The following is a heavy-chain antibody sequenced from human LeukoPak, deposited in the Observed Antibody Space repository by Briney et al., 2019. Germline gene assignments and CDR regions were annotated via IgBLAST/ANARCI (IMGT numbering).Heavy chain of an antibody. CDR1: GGSITSYY. J-gene: IGHJ5*02. Sequence: PSETLSLTCTVSGGSITSYYWSWIRQPPGKGLEWIGYIYFSGITNYNPSLKSRITISVDTSKNQFSLNLSSVTAADTAVYYCARHLGFCSSTSCSTSRLDPWGQGTLVTVSS. CDR2: IYFSGIT. CDR3: ARHLGFCSSTSCSTSRLDP. D-gene: IGHD2-2*01. V-gene: IGHV4-59*08.